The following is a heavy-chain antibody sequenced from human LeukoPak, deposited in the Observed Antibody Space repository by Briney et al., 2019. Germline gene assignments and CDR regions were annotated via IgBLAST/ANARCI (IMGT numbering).Heavy chain of an antibody. V-gene: IGHV4-59*01. CDR1: GGSISSYY. J-gene: IGHJ4*02. Sequence: SETLSLTCTVSGGSISSYYWSWIRQPPGKGLEWIGYIYYSGSTNYNPSLKSRVTISVDTSKNQFSLKLSSVTAADTAVYYCAVGGDILTGYPYFDYWGQGTLVTVSS. CDR3: AVGGDILTGYPYFDY. CDR2: IYYSGST. D-gene: IGHD3-9*01.